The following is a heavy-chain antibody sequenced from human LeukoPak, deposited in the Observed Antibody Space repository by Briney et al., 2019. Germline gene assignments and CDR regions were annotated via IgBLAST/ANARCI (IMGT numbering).Heavy chain of an antibody. CDR3: VRVPYYYDSSGYDNDY. V-gene: IGHV1-2*06. CDR1: GYTFTGYY. J-gene: IGHJ4*02. CDR2: INPNSGGT. D-gene: IGHD3-22*01. Sequence: ASVKVSCKASGYTFTGYYMHWVRQAPGQGLEWMGRINPNSGGTNYAQKFQGRVTMTRDTSISTAYMELSRLRSDDTAVYYCVRVPYYYDSSGYDNDYWGQGTLVTVSS.